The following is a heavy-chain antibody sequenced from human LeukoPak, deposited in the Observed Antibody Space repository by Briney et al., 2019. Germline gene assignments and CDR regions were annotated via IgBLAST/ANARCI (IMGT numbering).Heavy chain of an antibody. Sequence: SETLSPTCTVSGGSISSYYWSWIRQPPGKRLEWIGYIYYSGSTNYNPSLKSRVTISVDTSKNQFSLKLSSVTAADTAVYYCARGGGNYYYYYMDVWGKGTTVTVSS. V-gene: IGHV4-59*01. CDR3: ARGGGNYYYYYMDV. D-gene: IGHD2-15*01. CDR1: GGSISSYY. J-gene: IGHJ6*03. CDR2: IYYSGST.